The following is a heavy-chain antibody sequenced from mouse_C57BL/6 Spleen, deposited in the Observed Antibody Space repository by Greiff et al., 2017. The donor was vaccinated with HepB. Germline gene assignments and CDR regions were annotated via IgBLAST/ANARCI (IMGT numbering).Heavy chain of an antibody. D-gene: IGHD1-1*01. Sequence: VQLQQSGAELVKPGASVKMSCKASGYTFTTYPIEWMKQSNGKSLEWIGVINPNYGTTSYNQKFKGKATLTVDQSSSTAYMQLNSLTSEDSAVYFGGRSVHYYGSSYSWFAYWGQGTLVTVSA. J-gene: IGHJ3*01. CDR2: INPNYGTT. CDR3: GRSVHYYGSSYSWFAY. CDR1: GYTFTTYP. V-gene: IGHV1-39*01.